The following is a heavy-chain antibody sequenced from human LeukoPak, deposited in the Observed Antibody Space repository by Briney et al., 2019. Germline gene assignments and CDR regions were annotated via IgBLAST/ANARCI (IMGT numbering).Heavy chain of an antibody. V-gene: IGHV4-59*01. CDR2: IYYSGGT. CDR1: GGPISSYY. D-gene: IGHD3-16*01. Sequence: SETLSLTCTVSGGPISSYYWSWIRQPPGKGLEWIGYIYYSGGTNYNPSLKSRVTISVDTSKNQFSLKLNSVTAADTAVYYCAREFFGDNYNCFDPWGQGTLVIVSS. CDR3: AREFFGDNYNCFDP. J-gene: IGHJ5*02.